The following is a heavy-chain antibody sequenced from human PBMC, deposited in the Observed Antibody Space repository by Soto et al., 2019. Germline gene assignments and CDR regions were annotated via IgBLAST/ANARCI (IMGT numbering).Heavy chain of an antibody. J-gene: IGHJ4*02. CDR3: ARWIDNGYFDY. V-gene: IGHV1-3*01. D-gene: IGHD4-17*01. Sequence: QGQLVQSGAEVKKPGASVKVSCGTSGFSFTSYSFHWVRQAPAQGLQWRGWINAGRGKTKYSQQFQGRVTFTWDTSANTVYMELSRLTSDDTSVFYCARWIDNGYFDYWGQGTLVTVSS. CDR2: INAGRGKT. CDR1: GFSFTSYS.